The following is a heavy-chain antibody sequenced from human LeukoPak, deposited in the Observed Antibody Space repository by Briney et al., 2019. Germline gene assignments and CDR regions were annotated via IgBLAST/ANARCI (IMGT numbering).Heavy chain of an antibody. J-gene: IGHJ4*02. CDR3: ARGPHYALGIYFDY. V-gene: IGHV4-39*07. Sequence: SETLSLTCTVSGVSISSSNSYWGWIRQPPGKGLEWIGSIYYSENTYYNAPLKSQVSISIDTSKNQFSLRLTSVTAADTAVYYCARGPHYALGIYFDYWGQGTLVTASS. CDR2: IYYSENT. CDR1: GVSISSSNSY. D-gene: IGHD7-27*01.